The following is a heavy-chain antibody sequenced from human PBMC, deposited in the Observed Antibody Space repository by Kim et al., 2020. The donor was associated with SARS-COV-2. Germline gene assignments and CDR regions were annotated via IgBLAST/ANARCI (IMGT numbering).Heavy chain of an antibody. CDR3: AKVKGYGDLHYFDY. J-gene: IGHJ4*02. V-gene: IGHV3-23*03. CDR1: GFTFSSYA. CDR2: IYSGGSSI. D-gene: IGHD4-17*01. Sequence: GGSLRLSCAASGFTFSSYAMSWVRQAPGKGLEWVSVIYSGGSSIYYADSVKGRFTISRDNSKNTLYLQMNSLRAEDTAVYYCAKVKGYGDLHYFDYWGQGTLVTVSS.